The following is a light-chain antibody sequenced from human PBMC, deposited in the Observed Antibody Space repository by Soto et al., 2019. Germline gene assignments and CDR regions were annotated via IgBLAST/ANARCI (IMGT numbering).Light chain of an antibody. V-gene: IGLV2-8*01. Sequence: QSVLTQPPSASGSPGQSVTISCTGTSSDVGAYNYVSWYQQHPGKAPKLMIYEVTKRPSGVPDRFSGSKFGSTASLTVSGLQAEDEADYFCSSYAGSNNLLFGGGPLLTVL. CDR1: SSDVGAYNY. CDR3: SSYAGSNNLL. CDR2: EVT. J-gene: IGLJ2*01.